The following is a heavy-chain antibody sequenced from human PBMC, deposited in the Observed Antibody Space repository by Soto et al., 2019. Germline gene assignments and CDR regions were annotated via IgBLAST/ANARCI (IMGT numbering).Heavy chain of an antibody. CDR1: GFAFSSYA. CDR2: ISDSGGST. D-gene: IGHD5-18*01. V-gene: IGHV3-23*01. Sequence: GGSLRLSCAASGFAFSSYAMSWVRQAPGKGLEWVSAISDSGGSTYYADSVKGRFTISRDNSKNTLYLQMNSLRAEDTAVYYCANRDTSMVTRYYYGMDVWGQGTTVTVSS. CDR3: ANRDTSMVTRYYYGMDV. J-gene: IGHJ6*02.